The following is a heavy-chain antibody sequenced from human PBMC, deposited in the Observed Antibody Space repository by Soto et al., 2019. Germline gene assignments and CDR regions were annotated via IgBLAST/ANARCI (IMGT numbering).Heavy chain of an antibody. V-gene: IGHV3-33*01. J-gene: IGHJ6*02. CDR1: GFTFSSYF. Sequence: SLILSCAASGFTFSSYFMHWVRQAPGKGLEWVAVIWYDGSNKYYADSVKGRFTISRDNSKNTLYLQMNSLRAEDTAVYYCARDSLDCSGGSCFSYYYYSMDVWGQGTTVTVSS. CDR3: ARDSLDCSGGSCFSYYYYSMDV. D-gene: IGHD2-15*01. CDR2: IWYDGSNK.